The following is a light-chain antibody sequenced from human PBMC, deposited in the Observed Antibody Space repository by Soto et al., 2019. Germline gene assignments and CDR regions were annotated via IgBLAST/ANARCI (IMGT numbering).Light chain of an antibody. CDR1: SSDIGAYNF. Sequence: QSVLPQPASVSGSPGQSTTISCTGTSSDIGAYNFVSWYQQHPGKAPKLMLYDVNIRPSGVSNRFSGSKSGNTASLTISGLQAEDEADYYCTSWTTSTTMIFGGGTKVTVL. CDR2: DVN. J-gene: IGLJ2*01. V-gene: IGLV2-14*03. CDR3: TSWTTSTTMI.